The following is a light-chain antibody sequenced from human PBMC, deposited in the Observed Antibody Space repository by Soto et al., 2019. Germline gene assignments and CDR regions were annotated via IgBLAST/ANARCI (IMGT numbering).Light chain of an antibody. CDR3: QQSYIIPYT. J-gene: IGKJ2*01. CDR1: QTFSNY. Sequence: DIQMTQSPSSLSASVGDRVTITCRASQTFSNYLNWYQQKPGKAPRLLIYMASTLQSGVPSRFSGSGSGTDFTLTISSLQPEDSAIYYCQQSYIIPYTFGQGTKLEIK. V-gene: IGKV1-39*01. CDR2: MAS.